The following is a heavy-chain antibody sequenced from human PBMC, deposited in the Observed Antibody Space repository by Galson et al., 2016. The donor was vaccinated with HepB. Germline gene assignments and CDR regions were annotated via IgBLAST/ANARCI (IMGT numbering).Heavy chain of an antibody. CDR2: ISGSGYST. CDR3: AKAEGLSASGYWLADS. CDR1: GFTFSSYA. V-gene: IGHV3-23*01. D-gene: IGHD5-12*01. Sequence: SLRLSCAASGFTFSSYAMSWVRQAPGKGLEWVSGISGSGYSTFYADSVQGRFTISRDNSKNTLYRQMNSLRAEDTAVYYCAKAEGLSASGYWLADSWGQGTLVTVSS. J-gene: IGHJ4*02.